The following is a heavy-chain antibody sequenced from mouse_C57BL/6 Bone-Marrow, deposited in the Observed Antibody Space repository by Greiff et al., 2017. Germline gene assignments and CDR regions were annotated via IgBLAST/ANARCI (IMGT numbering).Heavy chain of an antibody. CDR2: INPYNGDT. CDR1: GYSFTGYF. J-gene: IGHJ4*01. CDR3: ARLGYYGNDMGAMDY. V-gene: IGHV1-37*01. D-gene: IGHD2-2*01. Sequence: VQLKQSGPELVKPGASVKISCKASGYSFTGYFMNWVKQSHGKRLEWIGRINPYNGDTFYNQKFKGKATLTVDQSSSTAHMELLSLTSEDSAVYYCARLGYYGNDMGAMDYWGQGTSVTVSS.